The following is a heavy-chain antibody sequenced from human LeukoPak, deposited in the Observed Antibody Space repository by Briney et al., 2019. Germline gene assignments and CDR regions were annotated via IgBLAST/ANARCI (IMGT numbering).Heavy chain of an antibody. J-gene: IGHJ4*02. CDR3: ARARWQLVPYFDS. CDR1: GYTFTDYY. D-gene: IGHD6-6*01. CDR2: INPNSGGT. V-gene: IGHV1-2*02. Sequence: ASVKVSCKASGYTFTDYYMHWVRQPPGQGLEWMGWINPNSGGTNFAQKFQGRVAMTRDTSISTAYMERGSLRSDDTAVYYCARARWQLVPYFDSWGQGTLVTVSS.